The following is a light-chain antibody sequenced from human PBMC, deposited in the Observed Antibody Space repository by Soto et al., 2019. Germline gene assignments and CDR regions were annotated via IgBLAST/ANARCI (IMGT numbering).Light chain of an antibody. CDR2: DTS. Sequence: EIVLTQSTGTLSLSPGERATLSCRASQSVSSSYLAWYQQKPGQAPRLLIYDTSSRATGIPYRFSGSGSGTDFTLAISRLEPEHFAVYYCQQGGSSPSFGQGTKVELK. CDR1: QSVSSSY. J-gene: IGKJ1*01. CDR3: QQGGSSPS. V-gene: IGKV3-20*01.